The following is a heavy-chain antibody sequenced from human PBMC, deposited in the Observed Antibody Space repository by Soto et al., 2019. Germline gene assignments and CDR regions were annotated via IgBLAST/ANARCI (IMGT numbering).Heavy chain of an antibody. CDR1: AGYISTGNYY. CDR2: IYYSGTT. V-gene: IGHV4-30-4*01. D-gene: IGHD6-13*01. CDR3: VSRQQQVDLVEY. J-gene: IGHJ4*02. Sequence: QVQLQESGPGLVKPSQTLSLTCNVSAGYISTGNYYWSWIRHSPGKGLEWIGHIYYSGTTYYNPSRKSRVTISVDASKNQFSLELSSVTAADTAIYYCVSRQQQVDLVEYWGQGILVTVSS.